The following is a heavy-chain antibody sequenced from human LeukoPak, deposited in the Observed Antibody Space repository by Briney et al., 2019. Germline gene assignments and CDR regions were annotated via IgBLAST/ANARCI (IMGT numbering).Heavy chain of an antibody. CDR3: ARDHPLYSPSDIPPINWFDP. CDR1: GFTFSSYA. D-gene: IGHD2-15*01. CDR2: ISSSSSYI. V-gene: IGHV3-21*01. J-gene: IGHJ5*02. Sequence: GGSLRLSCAASGFTFSSYAMSWVRQAPGKGLEWVSSISSSSSYIYYADSVKGRFTISRDNAKNSLYLQMNSLRAEDTAVYYCARDHPLYSPSDIPPINWFDPWGQGTLVTVSS.